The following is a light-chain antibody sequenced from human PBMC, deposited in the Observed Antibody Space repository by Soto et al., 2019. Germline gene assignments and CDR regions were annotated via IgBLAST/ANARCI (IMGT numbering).Light chain of an antibody. CDR1: KNVLYSSNNKNY. CDR2: AAP. Sequence: DIGLTQSADCLAVYLGERSTINCKLSKNVLYSSNNKNYLAWYQQKPGKAPKLLIYAAPSLQSGVPSRFSGSGSGTDFTLTISSLQPEDFATYYCQQSYSTPWTFGQGTKVDI. V-gene: IGKV4-1*01. CDR3: QQSYSTPWT. J-gene: IGKJ1*01.